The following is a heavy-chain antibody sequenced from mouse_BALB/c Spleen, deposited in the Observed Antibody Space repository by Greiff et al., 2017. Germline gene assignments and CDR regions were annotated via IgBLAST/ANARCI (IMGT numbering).Heavy chain of an antibody. CDR3: ARHGDYGYDVSYAMDY. CDR2: INSDGGST. Sequence: EVHLVESGGGLVQPGESLKLSCESNEYEFPSHDMSWVRKTPEKRLELVAAINSDGGSTYYPDTMERRFIISRDNTKKTLYLQMSSLRSEDTALYYCARHGDYGYDVSYAMDYWGQGTSVTVSS. CDR1: EYEFPSHD. V-gene: IGHV5-2*01. D-gene: IGHD2-2*01. J-gene: IGHJ4*01.